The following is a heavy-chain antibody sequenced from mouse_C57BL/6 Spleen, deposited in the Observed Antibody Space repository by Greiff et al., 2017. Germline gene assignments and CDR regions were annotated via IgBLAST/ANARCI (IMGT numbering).Heavy chain of an antibody. J-gene: IGHJ2*01. V-gene: IGHV1-64*01. CDR3: ASDGDRDFDY. CDR2: IHPNSGST. Sequence: VQLQQPGAELVKPGASVKLSCKASGYTFTSYWMHWVKQRPGQGLEWIGMIHPNSGSTNYNEKFKSKATLTVDKSSSTAYMQLSSLTSDDSAVYYSASDGDRDFDYWGQGTTLTVSS. D-gene: IGHD2-13*01. CDR1: GYTFTSYW.